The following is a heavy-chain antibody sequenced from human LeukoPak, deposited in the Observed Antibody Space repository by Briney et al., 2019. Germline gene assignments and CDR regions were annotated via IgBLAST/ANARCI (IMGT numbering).Heavy chain of an antibody. CDR1: GGSISSSSYY. Sequence: SETLSLTCTVSGGSISSSSYYWGWIRQPPGKGLEWIGSIYYSGSTYYNPSLRSRVTISVDTSKNQFSLKLSSVTAADTAVYYCAREDGYNYFLYYFDYWGQGTLVTVSS. J-gene: IGHJ4*02. CDR3: AREDGYNYFLYYFDY. D-gene: IGHD5-24*01. V-gene: IGHV4-39*07. CDR2: IYYSGST.